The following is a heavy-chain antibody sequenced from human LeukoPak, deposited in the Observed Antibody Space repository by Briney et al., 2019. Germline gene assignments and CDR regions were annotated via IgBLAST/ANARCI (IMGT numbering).Heavy chain of an antibody. CDR3: ARDRYYYYMDV. Sequence: PGGSLRLSCAASGFTFTSHWMHWVRQTPGQGLVWVSRINSDGSSTNYADSVEGRFTISRDNAKNTVYLQMNSLRADDTSVYYCARDRYYYYMDVWGKGTTVTVSS. CDR1: GFTFTSHW. V-gene: IGHV3-74*01. CDR2: INSDGSST. D-gene: IGHD2-15*01. J-gene: IGHJ6*03.